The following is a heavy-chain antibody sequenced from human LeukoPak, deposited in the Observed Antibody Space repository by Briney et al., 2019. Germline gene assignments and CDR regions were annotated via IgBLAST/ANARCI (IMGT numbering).Heavy chain of an antibody. CDR2: INPNSGGT. V-gene: IGHV1-2*02. D-gene: IGHD6-6*01. CDR1: GYTFTGYY. CDR3: ARGGLSIAARRVDYYYYMDV. Sequence: GASVKVSCKASGYTFTGYYMHWVRQAPGQGLEWMGWINPNSGGTNYAQKFQGRVTMTRDTSISTTYMELSRLRSDDTAVYYCARGGLSIAARRVDYYYYMDVWGKGTTVTVSS. J-gene: IGHJ6*03.